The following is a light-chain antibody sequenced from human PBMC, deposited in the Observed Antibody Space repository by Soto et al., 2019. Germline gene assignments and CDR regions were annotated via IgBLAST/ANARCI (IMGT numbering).Light chain of an antibody. J-gene: IGKJ4*01. CDR1: QSISMW. CDR2: KAS. CDR3: QQYQSYPLT. Sequence: DIQMTQSPSTLSASVGDRVTITCRASQSISMWLAWYQQKPGKAPNLLIYKASSFESGVPSRFSGSGSGTEFTLTISSLQPDDFATYYCQQYQSYPLTFSGGTKVEIK. V-gene: IGKV1-5*03.